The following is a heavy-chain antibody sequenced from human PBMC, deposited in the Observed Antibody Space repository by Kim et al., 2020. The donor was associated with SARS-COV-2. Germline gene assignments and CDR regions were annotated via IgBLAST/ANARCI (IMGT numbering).Heavy chain of an antibody. CDR2: IKEDGSDK. CDR3: VRDQWTSRSWFGLDV. D-gene: IGHD6-13*01. Sequence: GGSLRLSCAGSGFTFSNYWMNWVRQAPGQGLEWVANIKEDGSDKFYVGYVKGRFIISRDNAKNSLYLQMDSLRAEDTAVYYCVRDQWTSRSWFGLDVWGQGTTVTVS. CDR1: GFTFSNYW. J-gene: IGHJ6*02. V-gene: IGHV3-7*03.